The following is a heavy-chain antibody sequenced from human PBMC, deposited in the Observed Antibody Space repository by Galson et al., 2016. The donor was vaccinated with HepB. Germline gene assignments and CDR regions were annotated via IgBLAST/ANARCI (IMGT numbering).Heavy chain of an antibody. Sequence: SVKVSCKASVGSLSSYLVTWLRQAPGQGLQWLGGIIPTFGAVKYAEKFQGRITITADTSTNTVYLGLTSLRSDDTAVYFCARGPYSVTSFYDFWGQGTLVTVSS. CDR3: ARGPYSVTSFYDF. CDR2: IIPTFGAV. CDR1: VGSLSSYL. D-gene: IGHD2-21*01. J-gene: IGHJ4*02. V-gene: IGHV1-69*06.